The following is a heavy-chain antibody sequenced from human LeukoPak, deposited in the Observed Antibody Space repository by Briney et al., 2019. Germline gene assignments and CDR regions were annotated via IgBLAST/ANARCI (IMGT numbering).Heavy chain of an antibody. J-gene: IGHJ4*02. V-gene: IGHV4-39*02. Sequence: PSETLSLTCTVSGGSISSRKNYWGWIRQPPGKGLEWIGSIYYSGGTYYNPSLKSRVTMSIDTSKKQFSLNLSSVTAADTAVYYCARESYCSGGSCYSALDYWGQGTLVTVSS. D-gene: IGHD2-15*01. CDR2: IYYSGGT. CDR3: ARESYCSGGSCYSALDY. CDR1: GGSISSRKNY.